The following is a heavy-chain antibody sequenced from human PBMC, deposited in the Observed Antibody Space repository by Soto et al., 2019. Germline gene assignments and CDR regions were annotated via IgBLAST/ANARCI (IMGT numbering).Heavy chain of an antibody. J-gene: IGHJ6*03. CDR3: ARGVYDILTGYYYYYMDV. Sequence: SETLSLTCTVSGGSISSYYWSWIRQPPGKGLEWIGYIYYSGSTNYNPSLKSRVTISVDTSKNQFSLKLSSVTAADTAVYYCARGVYDILTGYYYYYMDVWGKGTTVTVSS. V-gene: IGHV4-59*01. D-gene: IGHD3-9*01. CDR2: IYYSGST. CDR1: GGSISSYY.